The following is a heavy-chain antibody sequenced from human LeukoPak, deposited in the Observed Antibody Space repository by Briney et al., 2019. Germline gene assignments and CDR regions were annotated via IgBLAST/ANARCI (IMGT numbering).Heavy chain of an antibody. D-gene: IGHD3-10*01. V-gene: IGHV4-34*01. CDR2: INHSGST. CDR1: GGSFSGYY. Sequence: SETLSLTCAVYGGSFSGYYWSWIRQPPGKGLEWIGEINHSGSTNYNPSLKSRVTISVDTSKNQFSLKLSSVTAADTAVYYCARGITMVRGVIRSWFDPWGQGTLVTVSS. J-gene: IGHJ5*02. CDR3: ARGITMVRGVIRSWFDP.